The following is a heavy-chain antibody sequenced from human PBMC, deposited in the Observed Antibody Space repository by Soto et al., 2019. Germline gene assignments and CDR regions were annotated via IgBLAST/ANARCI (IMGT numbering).Heavy chain of an antibody. J-gene: IGHJ4*02. Sequence: GGSLRLSCAASGFTFSSYGMHWGRQAPGKGLEWVAVISYDGSNKYYADSVKGRFTISRDNSKNTLYLQMNSLRAEDTAAYYCAKDSHYYDSSGFSPDYWGQGTLVTVSS. CDR3: AKDSHYYDSSGFSPDY. CDR2: ISYDGSNK. V-gene: IGHV3-30*18. CDR1: GFTFSSYG. D-gene: IGHD3-22*01.